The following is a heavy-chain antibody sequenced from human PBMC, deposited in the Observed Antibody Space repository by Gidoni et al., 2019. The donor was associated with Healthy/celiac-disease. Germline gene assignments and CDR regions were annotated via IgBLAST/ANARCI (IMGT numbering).Heavy chain of an antibody. CDR2: ISSSGSTI. V-gene: IGHV3-11*01. D-gene: IGHD3-22*01. CDR3: ARDSLSSGYSTDAFDI. CDR1: GFTFSAYY. Sequence: QVQLVESGGGLVKPVGSLRLSRAASGFTFSAYYMSWIRQAPGKGLEWVSYISSSGSTIYYADSVKGRFTISRDNAKNSLYLQMNSLRAEDTAVYYCARDSLSSGYSTDAFDIWGQGTMVTVSS. J-gene: IGHJ3*02.